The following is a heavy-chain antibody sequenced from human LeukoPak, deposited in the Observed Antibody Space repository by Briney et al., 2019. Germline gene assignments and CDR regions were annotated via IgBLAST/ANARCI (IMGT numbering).Heavy chain of an antibody. V-gene: IGHV3-7*01. Sequence: GGSLRLSCAASGFIFISYWMSWVRQAPGRGLEGVANIKQDGSEKYYVDSVKGRFTISRDNAKNSLYLQMNSLRAEDTAVYYCARGGYYYDSSGYYDYWGQGTLVTVSS. CDR3: ARGGYYYDSSGYYDY. J-gene: IGHJ4*02. CDR2: IKQDGSEK. CDR1: GFIFISYW. D-gene: IGHD3-22*01.